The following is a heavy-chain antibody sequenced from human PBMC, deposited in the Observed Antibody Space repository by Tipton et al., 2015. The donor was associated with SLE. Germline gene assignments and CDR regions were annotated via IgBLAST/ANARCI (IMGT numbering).Heavy chain of an antibody. J-gene: IGHJ5*02. CDR3: ARDLGVVMEGWFDP. Sequence: TLSLTCAVSGYPISSGDFWAWIRQPPGKWLEWIGSLYYSGSTYYNPSPKRRVTMSMGTSKNQFSLELRSVTAADTAVYYCARDLGVVMEGWFDPWGQGTLVTVSS. CDR1: GYPISSGDF. D-gene: IGHD3-3*01. V-gene: IGHV4-38-2*02. CDR2: LYYSGST.